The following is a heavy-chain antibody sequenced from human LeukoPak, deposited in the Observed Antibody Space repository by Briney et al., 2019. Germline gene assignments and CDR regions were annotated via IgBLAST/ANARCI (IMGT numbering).Heavy chain of an antibody. Sequence: GGSLRLSCAASGFTFSSYGMHWVRQAPGKRLEWVAVISYDGSNKYYADSVKGRFTISRDNTKNTLYLQMNSLRAEDTAVYYCAKDIAVAGTLDYWGQGTLVTVSS. V-gene: IGHV3-30*18. D-gene: IGHD6-19*01. CDR2: ISYDGSNK. J-gene: IGHJ4*02. CDR3: AKDIAVAGTLDY. CDR1: GFTFSSYG.